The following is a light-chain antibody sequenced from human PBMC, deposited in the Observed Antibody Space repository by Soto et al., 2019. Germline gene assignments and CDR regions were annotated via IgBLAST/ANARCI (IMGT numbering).Light chain of an antibody. Sequence: SYELTQPPSVSVASGQTASITCGGSNIGVKSVQWYQQKPGQAPVLVVYDGSDRPSGIPERFSGSNSGNTATLTISRVEAGDEADYYCQVWDNNSDHVVFGGGTKLTVL. CDR3: QVWDNNSDHVV. CDR1: NIGVKS. J-gene: IGLJ2*01. V-gene: IGLV3-21*02. CDR2: DGS.